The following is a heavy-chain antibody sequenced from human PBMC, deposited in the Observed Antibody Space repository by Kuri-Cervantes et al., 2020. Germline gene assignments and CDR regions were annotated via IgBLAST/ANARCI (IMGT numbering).Heavy chain of an antibody. CDR1: GGTFSSYA. J-gene: IGHJ4*02. CDR2: ISAYNGNT. Sequence: ASVKVSCKASGGTFSSYAISWVRQAPGQGLEWMGWISAYNGNTNYAQKLQGRVTMTTDTSTSTAYMELRSLRSDDTAVYYCARDKRSSWRESSGWYFDYWGQGTLVTVSS. D-gene: IGHD6-19*01. V-gene: IGHV1-18*01. CDR3: ARDKRSSWRESSGWYFDY.